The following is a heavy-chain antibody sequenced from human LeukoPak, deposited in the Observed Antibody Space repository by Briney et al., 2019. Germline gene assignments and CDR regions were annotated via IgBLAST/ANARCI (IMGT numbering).Heavy chain of an antibody. Sequence: GGSLRLSCAASGFTFSSYVMSWVRQAPGKGLGWVSAISGSGGSTYYADSVKGRFTISRDNSKNTLYLQMNSLRAEDTAVYYCAKGMYHIWGWFDPWGQGTLVTVSS. CDR2: ISGSGGST. CDR3: AKGMYHIWGWFDP. CDR1: GFTFSSYV. V-gene: IGHV3-23*01. J-gene: IGHJ5*02. D-gene: IGHD3-16*01.